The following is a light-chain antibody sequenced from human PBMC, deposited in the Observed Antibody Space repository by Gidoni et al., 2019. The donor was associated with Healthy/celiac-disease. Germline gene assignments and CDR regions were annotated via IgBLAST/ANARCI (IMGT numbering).Light chain of an antibody. CDR2: DAS. CDR3: QQRSNRFT. CDR1: QSVSSY. J-gene: IGKJ3*01. V-gene: IGKV3-11*01. Sequence: EIVLTQSPATLSLSPGERATLSCRASQSVSSYLAWYQQKPGQAPRLLIYDASNRATGIPARFSGSGSGTDFTLTISSLEPEDFAVYYCQQRSNRFTLGPGTKVDIK.